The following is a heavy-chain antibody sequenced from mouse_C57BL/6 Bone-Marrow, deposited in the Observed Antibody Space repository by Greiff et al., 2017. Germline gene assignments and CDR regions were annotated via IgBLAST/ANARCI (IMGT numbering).Heavy chain of an antibody. V-gene: IGHV5-17*01. CDR3: ARYHVHWYFDV. Sequence: EVKLMESGGGLVKPGGSLKLSCAASGFTFSDYGMHWVRQAPEKGLEWVAYISSGSSTIYYADTVKGRFTISRDNAKNTRFLQMTSLRSEDTAMYYCARYHVHWYFDVWGTGTTVTVSS. CDR1: GFTFSDYG. CDR2: ISSGSSTI. J-gene: IGHJ1*03.